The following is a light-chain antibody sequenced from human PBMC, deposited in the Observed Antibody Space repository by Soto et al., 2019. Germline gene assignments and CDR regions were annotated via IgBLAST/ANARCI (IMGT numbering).Light chain of an antibody. CDR3: LQSYRTPLT. CDR1: QSINNY. Sequence: DIQMTQSPSALSASVGDRVTITCRASQSINNYLSWYQQKPGKAPNLLIFGASTLQSGVPSRFSGSGSGTDFTLTISSLQPEDFATYYCLQSYRTPLTFGGGTKVDIK. V-gene: IGKV1-39*01. CDR2: GAS. J-gene: IGKJ4*01.